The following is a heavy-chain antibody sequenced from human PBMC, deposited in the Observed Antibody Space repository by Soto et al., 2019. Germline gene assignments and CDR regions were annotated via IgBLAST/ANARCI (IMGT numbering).Heavy chain of an antibody. V-gene: IGHV4-39*01. CDR2: IYYSGTT. D-gene: IGHD3-3*01. CDR3: ARPNTNDFWSGYSSNWFDP. J-gene: IGHJ5*02. CDR1: GGSMSSSSNY. Sequence: QLQLQESGPGLVKPSETLSLTCTVSGGSMSSSSNYWGWIRQPPGKGLEWIGSIYYSGTTYYNPSLNSRVTISVDTSKNQFSLKLTSVTAADTAVYYCARPNTNDFWSGYSSNWFDPWGQGTLVTVSS.